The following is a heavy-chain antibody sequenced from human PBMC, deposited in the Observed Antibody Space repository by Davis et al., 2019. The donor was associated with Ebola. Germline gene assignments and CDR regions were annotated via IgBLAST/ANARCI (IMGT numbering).Heavy chain of an antibody. CDR1: GGSFSGYY. V-gene: IGHV4-34*01. J-gene: IGHJ6*02. CDR2: INHSGST. D-gene: IGHD3-3*01. CDR3: ARAPLYDFWSGYYTGLVSHGMDV. Sequence: MPSETLSLTCAVYGGSFSGYYWSWIRQPPGKGLEWIGEINHSGSTNYNPSRKSRVTISVDTSKNQFSLKLSSVTAADTAVYYCARAPLYDFWSGYYTGLVSHGMDVWGQGTTVTVSS.